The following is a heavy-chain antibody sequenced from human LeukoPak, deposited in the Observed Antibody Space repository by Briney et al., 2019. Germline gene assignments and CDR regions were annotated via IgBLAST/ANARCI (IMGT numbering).Heavy chain of an antibody. V-gene: IGHV3-21*01. D-gene: IGHD6-19*01. J-gene: IGHJ4*02. Sequence: GGSLRLSCAASGFIFSSFNMNWVRQTPGKGLEWVSYISSRENDIQYADSLEGRFTVSRDNAKNSLYLQMNSLRAEDTAVYFCAREVGSGWNYFDLWGQGTLVTVSS. CDR3: AREVGSGWNYFDL. CDR1: GFIFSSFN. CDR2: ISSRENDI.